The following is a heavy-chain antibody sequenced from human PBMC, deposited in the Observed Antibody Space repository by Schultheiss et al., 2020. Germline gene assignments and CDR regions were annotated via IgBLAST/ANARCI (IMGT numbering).Heavy chain of an antibody. Sequence: GGSLRLSCKGSGYSFTSYWIGWVRQMPGKGLEWMGIIYPADSDTRYSPSFQGQVTISADKSISTAYLQWSSLKASDTAMYYCARLLWGGSDNEFDYWGQGTLVTVSS. V-gene: IGHV5-51*01. CDR3: ARLLWGGSDNEFDY. CDR2: IYPADSDT. D-gene: IGHD3-16*01. J-gene: IGHJ4*02. CDR1: GYSFTSYW.